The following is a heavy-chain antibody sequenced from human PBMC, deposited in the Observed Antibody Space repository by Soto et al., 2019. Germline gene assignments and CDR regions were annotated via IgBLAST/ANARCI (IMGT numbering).Heavy chain of an antibody. Sequence: PAGSLRLSCAASGGKVSSSDFSWIWKPQGKGREWLSYSSNSGAYTRYTASVKGRFSISRDNSKNSLFLQINSLRGEDSATYYCARWGDNSKVLDYWGQGTPVTVSS. V-gene: IGHV3-11*06. CDR3: ARWGDNSKVLDY. CDR1: GGKVSSSD. D-gene: IGHD1-1*01. J-gene: IGHJ4*02. CDR2: SSNSGAYT.